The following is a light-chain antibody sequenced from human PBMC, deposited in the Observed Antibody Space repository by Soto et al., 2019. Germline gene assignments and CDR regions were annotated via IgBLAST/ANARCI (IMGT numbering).Light chain of an antibody. V-gene: IGKV3-20*01. CDR1: QSVTSSY. Sequence: EIVLTQSPGTLSLSPGERATLSCRASQSVTSSYLAWWQQKPGQAPRLLIYGTSNRATGIPDRFSGSGSGTDFTLTISSLQSADFALYYCQQYNNWPRTFGQGTKVDIK. CDR2: GTS. J-gene: IGKJ1*01. CDR3: QQYNNWPRT.